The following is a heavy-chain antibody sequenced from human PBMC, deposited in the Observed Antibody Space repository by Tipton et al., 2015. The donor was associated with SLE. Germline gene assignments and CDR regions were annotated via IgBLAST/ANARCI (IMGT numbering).Heavy chain of an antibody. CDR3: ARGSSTMVQGVIGY. J-gene: IGHJ4*02. CDR1: DDSLSNYY. D-gene: IGHD3-10*01. CDR2: IYTSGST. V-gene: IGHV4-4*08. Sequence: TLSLTCTVSDDSLSNYYWSWIRQTPGKGLEWIGYIYTSGSTNYNPPLKSRVTISVDTSNNQFSLKLSSVTAADTAVYYCARGSSTMVQGVIGYWGQGTLVTVSS.